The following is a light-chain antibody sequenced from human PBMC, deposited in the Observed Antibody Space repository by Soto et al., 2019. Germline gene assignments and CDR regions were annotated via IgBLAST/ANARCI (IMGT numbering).Light chain of an antibody. Sequence: EIMMTQSPATLSVSLGERATLFCRASQNVRSNLAWYQQKPGQAPRLLIHGASSRATGIPDRFSGSGFGTEFTLTINSLQSDDFAVYYGQQYNNWPPVFTFGPGTKVEI. CDR3: QQYNNWPPVFT. J-gene: IGKJ3*01. V-gene: IGKV3D-15*01. CDR1: QNVRSN. CDR2: GAS.